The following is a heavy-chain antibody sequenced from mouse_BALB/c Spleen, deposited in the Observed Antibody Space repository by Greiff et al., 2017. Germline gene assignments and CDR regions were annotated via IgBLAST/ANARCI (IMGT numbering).Heavy chain of an antibody. V-gene: IGHV1S81*02. CDR1: GYTFTSYW. CDR2: INPSNGRT. J-gene: IGHJ2*01. D-gene: IGHD1-1*01. CDR3: ATPRGSSYFDY. Sequence: VQLQQPGAELVKPGASVKLSCKASGYTFTSYWMHWVKQRPGQGLEWIGEINPSNGRTNYNEKFKSKATLTVDKSSSTAYMQLSSLTSEDSAVYYCATPRGSSYFDYWGQGTTLTVSS.